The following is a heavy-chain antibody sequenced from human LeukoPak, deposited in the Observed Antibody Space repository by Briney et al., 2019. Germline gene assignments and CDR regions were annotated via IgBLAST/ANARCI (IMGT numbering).Heavy chain of an antibody. CDR1: GFTFSSYA. J-gene: IGHJ4*02. D-gene: IGHD6-19*01. CDR3: AKDRGYSSALDY. CDR2: ISGSGGST. Sequence: GGSLRLSCAASGFTFSSYAMSWVRQAPGKGPEWVSAISGSGGSTYYADSVKGRFTISRDNSKNTLYLQMNSLRAEDTAVYYCAKDRGYSSALDYWGQGTLVTVSS. V-gene: IGHV3-23*01.